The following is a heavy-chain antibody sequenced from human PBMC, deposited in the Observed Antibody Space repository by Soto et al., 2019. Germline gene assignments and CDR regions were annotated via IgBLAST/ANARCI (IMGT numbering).Heavy chain of an antibody. CDR2: ISLYSDGT. J-gene: IGHJ5*02. Sequence: QVQLVQSGGEVKRPGASVKVSCKTSGYTFSNYGITWVRQAPGQTLEWLGWISLYSDGTNYAQKFQGRVSMTTDTSTTTAYREMRSLRSDDTTVYYCARVVPGAEAWFGPWGQGTLVTVSS. CDR1: GYTFSNYG. D-gene: IGHD2-2*01. CDR3: ARVVPGAEAWFGP. V-gene: IGHV1-18*01.